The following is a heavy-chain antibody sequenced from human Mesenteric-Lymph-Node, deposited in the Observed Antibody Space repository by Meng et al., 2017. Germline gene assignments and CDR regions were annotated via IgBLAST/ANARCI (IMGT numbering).Heavy chain of an antibody. D-gene: IGHD6-13*01. CDR2: INPNSGGT. CDR1: GYTFTGYY. J-gene: IGHJ4*02. Sequence: ASVKVSCKASGYTFTGYYMHWVRQAPGQGLEWMGRINPNSGGTNYAQKFQGRVTMTRDTSISTAYMELSRLRSDDTAVYYCARLAAADCENDYWGQGTLVTVSS. CDR3: ARLAAADCENDY. V-gene: IGHV1-2*06.